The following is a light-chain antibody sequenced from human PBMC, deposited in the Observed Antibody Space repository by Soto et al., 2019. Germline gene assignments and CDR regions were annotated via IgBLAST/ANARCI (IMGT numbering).Light chain of an antibody. CDR3: ATWDGSLSGVV. CDR2: NSD. CDR1: NSNIGSNP. V-gene: IGLV1-44*01. J-gene: IGLJ2*01. Sequence: QPVLTQPPSASGTPGQRVTISCSGSNSNIGSNPVNWYQHFPGTAPKLLIYNSDQRPSGVPDRFSCSKSGTSASLAISGLQSEDEDEYYCATWDGSLSGVVFGGGTKLTVL.